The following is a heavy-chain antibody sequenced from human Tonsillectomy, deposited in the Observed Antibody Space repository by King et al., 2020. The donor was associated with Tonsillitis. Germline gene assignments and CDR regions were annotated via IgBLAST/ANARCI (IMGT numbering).Heavy chain of an antibody. CDR2: ISDNSQTI. CDR3: ARGDLVAASRFDY. J-gene: IGHJ4*02. V-gene: IGHV3-48*01. CDR1: GFTFSSYS. D-gene: IGHD2-15*01. Sequence: VQLVESGGDVVQPGGSLRLSCAASGFTFSSYSMNWVRQAPGKGLEWVSYISDNSQTIYYTDSVKGRFTISRDNAKNSLYLQMNNLRVEDTAVYYCARGDLVAASRFDYWGQGILVTVSS.